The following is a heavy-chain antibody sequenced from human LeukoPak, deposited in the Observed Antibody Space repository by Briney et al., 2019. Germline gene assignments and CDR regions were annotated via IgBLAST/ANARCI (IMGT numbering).Heavy chain of an antibody. Sequence: GGSLRLSSAASGFTFSSYEMNWVRQAPGKGLEWVSYISSSGSTKYYADSVKGRFTISRDNAKNSLYLQMNSLRAEDTAVYYCARELGGGLDFDYWGQGTLVTVSS. CDR2: ISSSGSTK. CDR3: ARELGGGLDFDY. D-gene: IGHD3-16*01. J-gene: IGHJ4*02. CDR1: GFTFSSYE. V-gene: IGHV3-48*03.